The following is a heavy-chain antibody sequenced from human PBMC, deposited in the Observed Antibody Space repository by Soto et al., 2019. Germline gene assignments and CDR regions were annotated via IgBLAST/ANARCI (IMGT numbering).Heavy chain of an antibody. V-gene: IGHV3-30*18. CDR1: GFSFDNYG. Sequence: PGGSLRLSCVASGFSFDNYGMAWVRQAPGKGLEWVAVISYDGSNKYYADSVKGRFTISRDNSKNTLYLQMNSLRAEDTAVYYCAKSGGRIVVVVAATVDYWGQGTLVTVSS. J-gene: IGHJ4*02. D-gene: IGHD2-15*01. CDR2: ISYDGSNK. CDR3: AKSGGRIVVVVAATVDY.